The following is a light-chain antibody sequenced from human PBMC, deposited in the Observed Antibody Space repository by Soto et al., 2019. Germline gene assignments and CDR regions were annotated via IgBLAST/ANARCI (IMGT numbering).Light chain of an antibody. Sequence: DIQVTQSPSSLSASVGDTVTITCRTSQSISGKLSWYQQIPGKAHKLLIYAASRLQSGVPSRFSASGSGTEFTLTISSLHPDDFASYYCQQSYSRVTFGQGTKVEIK. V-gene: IGKV1-39*01. CDR3: QQSYSRVT. J-gene: IGKJ1*01. CDR1: QSISGK. CDR2: AAS.